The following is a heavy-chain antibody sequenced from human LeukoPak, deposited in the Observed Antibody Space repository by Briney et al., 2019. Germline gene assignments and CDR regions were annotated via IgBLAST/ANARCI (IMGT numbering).Heavy chain of an antibody. D-gene: IGHD5-24*01. CDR1: GYTFTSNY. J-gene: IGHJ5*02. Sequence: ASVKVSCKAFGYTFTSNYMHWVRQGPGQGPEWMGVISPSAGSTTYAQKFQGRVTLTRDMSTSTDYLELSSLRSEDTAVYYCARDNSVRDEAWWFNPWGQGTLVTVSS. CDR3: ARDNSVRDEAWWFNP. V-gene: IGHV1-46*01. CDR2: ISPSAGST.